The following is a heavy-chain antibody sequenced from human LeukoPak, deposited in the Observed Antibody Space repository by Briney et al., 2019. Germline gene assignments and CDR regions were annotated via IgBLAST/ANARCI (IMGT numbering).Heavy chain of an antibody. CDR3: ARERAGYYYDF. Sequence: PGGSLRLSCVVSGFSVSSNYMGWVRQAPGKGLEWFSLLYSGGTTYYGDAVKGRFTISRDDSKNTLYLQMSSLRAEDTAVYYCARERAGYYYDFWGQGTLVTVSS. D-gene: IGHD6-13*01. CDR2: LYSGGTT. CDR1: GFSVSSNY. J-gene: IGHJ4*02. V-gene: IGHV3-66*01.